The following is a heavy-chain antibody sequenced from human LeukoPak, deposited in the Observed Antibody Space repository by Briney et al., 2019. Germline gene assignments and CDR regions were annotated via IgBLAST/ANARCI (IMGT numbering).Heavy chain of an antibody. J-gene: IGHJ4*02. CDR3: ARLRRANSGYASVDF. V-gene: IGHV4-39*01. CDR2: IYYTGST. CDR1: GDSINRSDSY. Sequence: PSETLSLTCTVSGDSINRSDSYWGWIRQSPGKGLEWIGSIYYTGSTFDKPSLKSRVTISLDTSNNQFSLRVKSVTAADAALYFCARLRRANSGYASVDFWGQGTLVAVSS. D-gene: IGHD5-12*01.